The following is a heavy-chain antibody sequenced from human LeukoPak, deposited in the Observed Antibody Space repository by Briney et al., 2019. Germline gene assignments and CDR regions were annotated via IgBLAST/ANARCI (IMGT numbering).Heavy chain of an antibody. CDR3: ASPRTCTGISCPLGFDY. J-gene: IGHJ4*01. D-gene: IGHD2-2*01. V-gene: IGHV3-23*01. CDR2: ISGSGGST. Sequence: GGSLRLSCAASGFTFSSYAMSWVRQAPGKGLEWVSAISGSGGSTYYADSVKGRFTISRDNSKNTLYLQMNSLRAEDTAVYYCASPRTCTGISCPLGFDYWGQGTPVAVSS. CDR1: GFTFSSYA.